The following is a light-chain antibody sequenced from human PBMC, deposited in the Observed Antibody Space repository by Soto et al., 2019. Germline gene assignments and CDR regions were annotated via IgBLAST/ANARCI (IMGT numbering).Light chain of an antibody. J-gene: IGKJ1*01. V-gene: IGKV3-20*01. CDR2: SAS. CDR3: QQYVDSPPWT. Sequence: EIVLTQSPGTLSLSPGERATLSCRASQTITSGYLAWYQQKPGQAPRLLIFSASNRATGIPDRFSGSGSGTGFTLTITRLEPEDYAVYYCQQYVDSPPWTFGQGTKVEIK. CDR1: QTITSGY.